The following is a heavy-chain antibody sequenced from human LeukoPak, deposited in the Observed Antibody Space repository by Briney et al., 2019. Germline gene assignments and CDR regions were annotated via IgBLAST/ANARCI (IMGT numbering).Heavy chain of an antibody. J-gene: IGHJ4*02. CDR1: GFIVSNNY. CDR2: LYNAGST. D-gene: IGHD2-21*01. Sequence: GGSLRLSCVASGFIVSNNYMSWVRQAPGKGLEWVSVLYNAGSTYYADSVKGRFTISRDSSRKSLYLQMNNMRPEDTAIYYCARVMDGRSGGTDYWGQGTQVTVSS. V-gene: IGHV3-53*05. CDR3: ARVMDGRSGGTDY.